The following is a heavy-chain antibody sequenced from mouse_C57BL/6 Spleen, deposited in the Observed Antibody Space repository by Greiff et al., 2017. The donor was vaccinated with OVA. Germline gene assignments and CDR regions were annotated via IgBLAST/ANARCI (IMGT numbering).Heavy chain of an antibody. V-gene: IGHV1-64*01. Sequence: QVQLQQPGAELVKPGASVKLSCKASGYTFTSYWMHWVKQRPGQGLEWIGMIHPNSGSTNYNEKFKSQATLTVDKSSSTAYMQLSNLTSEDSAVYYCARKVYENEDAMDYWGQGTSVTVSS. CDR1: GYTFTSYW. CDR3: ARKVYENEDAMDY. CDR2: IHPNSGST. D-gene: IGHD2-3*01. J-gene: IGHJ4*01.